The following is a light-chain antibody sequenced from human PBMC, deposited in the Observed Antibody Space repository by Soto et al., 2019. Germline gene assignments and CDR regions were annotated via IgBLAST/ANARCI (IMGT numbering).Light chain of an antibody. Sequence: QSALTQPASVSGSLGQSITISCTGTSSDVGSYNFVSWYQQHPGKAPKVMIYEVSKWPSGISNRFFGSKSGNTASLKISGLQAEDEADYFCCSYAGRSTWVFGGGTKLTVL. CDR3: CSYAGRSTWV. J-gene: IGLJ3*02. CDR1: SSDVGSYNF. CDR2: EVS. V-gene: IGLV2-23*02.